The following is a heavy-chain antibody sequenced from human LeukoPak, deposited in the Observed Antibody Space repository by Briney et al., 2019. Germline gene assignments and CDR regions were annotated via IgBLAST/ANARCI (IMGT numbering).Heavy chain of an antibody. D-gene: IGHD1-26*01. V-gene: IGHV1-18*01. CDR3: AREGTYSGSYPIDY. J-gene: IGHJ4*02. CDR1: GYTFTSYG. CDR2: ISAYNGNT. Sequence: GASVKVSCKASGYTFTSYGISWVRQAPGQGLEWMGWISAYNGNTNYAQKLQGRVTMTTDTSTSSAYMELRSLRSDDTAVYYCAREGTYSGSYPIDYWGQGTLVTVSS.